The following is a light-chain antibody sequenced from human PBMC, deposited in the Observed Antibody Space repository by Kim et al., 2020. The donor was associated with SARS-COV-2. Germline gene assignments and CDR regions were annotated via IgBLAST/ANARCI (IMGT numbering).Light chain of an antibody. J-gene: IGLJ2*01. V-gene: IGLV1-40*01. CDR2: GNG. Sequence: RDIITCTGSSSNNGAGYDVHWSQQLPGTAPKLLISGNGNRPSGGPDRFSGYKSGTSASLAITGLQAEDEADYYCQSYDSSLSGVLFGGGTQLTVL. CDR1: SSNNGAGYD. CDR3: QSYDSSLSGVL.